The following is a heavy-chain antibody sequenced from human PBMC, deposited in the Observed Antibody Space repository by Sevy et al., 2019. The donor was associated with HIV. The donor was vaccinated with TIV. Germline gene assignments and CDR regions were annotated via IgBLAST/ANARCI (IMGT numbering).Heavy chain of an antibody. V-gene: IGHV3-11*06. CDR1: GFTFSDYY. J-gene: IGHJ4*02. D-gene: IGHD1-26*01. CDR2: ISFSSNYT. Sequence: GGSLRLSCSASGFTFSDYYMNWIRQAPGKGLEWISYISFSSNYTMYADSVTGRFTISRDNAKNSLYLQMTSRRAEDTAVYYCARGLVGANLGTDYWGQGSLVTVSS. CDR3: ARGLVGANLGTDY.